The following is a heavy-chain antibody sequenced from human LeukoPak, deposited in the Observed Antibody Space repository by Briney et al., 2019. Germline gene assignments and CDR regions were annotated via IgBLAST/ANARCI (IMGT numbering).Heavy chain of an antibody. Sequence: SVKVSCKASGGTFISYAISWVRQAPGQGLEWMGGIIPIFGTANYAQKFQGRVTITADESTSTAYMELSSLRSEDTAVYYCASTVEYCSSTSCGNYYYYMDVWGKGTTVTVSS. CDR1: GGTFISYA. CDR3: ASTVEYCSSTSCGNYYYYMDV. J-gene: IGHJ6*03. D-gene: IGHD2-2*01. V-gene: IGHV1-69*13. CDR2: IIPIFGTA.